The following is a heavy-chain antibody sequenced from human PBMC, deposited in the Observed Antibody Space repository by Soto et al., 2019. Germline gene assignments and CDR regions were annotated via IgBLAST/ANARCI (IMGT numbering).Heavy chain of an antibody. CDR1: GFTFRSYA. CDR3: ARDLGVGYTAYGWFDP. Sequence: QVQLVESGGGVVQPGRSLRVSCAASGFTFRSYAMHWVRQAPGKGLEWVAVISYGGGHKYYADSVKGRFTISRDYSKNTVDLQMNSLRPPDTAVYFCARDLGVGYTAYGWFDPWGQGTRVIVS. D-gene: IGHD3-10*01. V-gene: IGHV3-30-3*01. CDR2: ISYGGGHK. J-gene: IGHJ5*02.